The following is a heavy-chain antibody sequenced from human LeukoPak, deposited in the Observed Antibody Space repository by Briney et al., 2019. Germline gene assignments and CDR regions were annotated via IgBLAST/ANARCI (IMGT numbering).Heavy chain of an antibody. J-gene: IGHJ4*02. V-gene: IGHV3-9*03. D-gene: IGHD1-26*01. CDR3: ARALSGSYYFDY. CDR2: ISWNSGSI. Sequence: GGSLRLSCAASGFTFDDYAMHWVRQAPGKGLEWVSGISWNSGSIGYAGSVKGRFTISRDNAQNSLYLQMNSLRAEDMALYFCARALSGSYYFDYWGQGTLVTVSS. CDR1: GFTFDDYA.